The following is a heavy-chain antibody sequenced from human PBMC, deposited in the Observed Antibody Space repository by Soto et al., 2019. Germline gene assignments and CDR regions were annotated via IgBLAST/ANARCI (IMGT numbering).Heavy chain of an antibody. D-gene: IGHD1-26*01. CDR2: IYSSGST. V-gene: IGHV4-39*01. J-gene: IGHJ3*02. Sequence: SETLSLTCTVSGGSISSGDYYWSWIRQPPGKGLEWIGYIYSSGSTYYNPSLKSRVTISVDTSKNQFSLRLSSVTAADTVVYYCASLEWELVTDAFDIWGQGTMVTVSS. CDR3: ASLEWELVTDAFDI. CDR1: GGSISSGDYY.